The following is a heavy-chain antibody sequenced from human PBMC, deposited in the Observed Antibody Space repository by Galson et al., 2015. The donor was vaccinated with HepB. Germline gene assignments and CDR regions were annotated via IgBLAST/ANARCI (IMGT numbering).Heavy chain of an antibody. J-gene: IGHJ6*02. CDR2: IIPILGIA. CDR1: GGTFSSYT. CDR3: ARVAESRFGELDYGMDV. Sequence: VKVSCKASGGTFSSYTISWVRQAPGQGLEWMGRIIPILGIANYAQKFQGRVTITADKSTSTAYMELSSLRSEDTAVYYCARVAESRFGELDYGMDVWGQGTTVTVSS. V-gene: IGHV1-69*02. D-gene: IGHD3-10*01.